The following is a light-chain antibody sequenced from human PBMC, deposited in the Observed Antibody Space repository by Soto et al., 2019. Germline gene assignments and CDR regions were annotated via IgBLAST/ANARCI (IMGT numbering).Light chain of an antibody. J-gene: IGLJ7*01. V-gene: IGLV1-44*01. CDR2: SNN. CDR1: SSNIGSNT. CDR3: QSYDPTLRTSL. Sequence: QSVLTQPPSASGTPGQRVTISCSGSSSNIGSNTVNWYQQLPGTAPKLLIHSNNNRPSGVPDRFSGSKSGTSASLAIAGLQADDEADYYCQSYDPTLRTSLFGGGTQLTVL.